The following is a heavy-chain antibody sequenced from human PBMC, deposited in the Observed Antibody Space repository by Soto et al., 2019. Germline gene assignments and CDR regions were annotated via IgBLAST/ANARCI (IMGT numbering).Heavy chain of an antibody. CDR1: GYTFTSYG. CDR3: ARDHGYYGSGSYLFDY. V-gene: IGHV1-18*01. Sequence: APVKVSCKASGYTFTSYGISWVREAPGQGLEWMGWISAYNGNTNYAQKLQGRVTMTTDTSTSTAYMELRSLRSDDTAVYYCARDHGYYGSGSYLFDYWGQGTLVTVSS. J-gene: IGHJ4*02. CDR2: ISAYNGNT. D-gene: IGHD3-10*01.